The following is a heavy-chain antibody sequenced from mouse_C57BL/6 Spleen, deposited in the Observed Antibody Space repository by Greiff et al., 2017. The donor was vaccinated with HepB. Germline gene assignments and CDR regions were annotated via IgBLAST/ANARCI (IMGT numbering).Heavy chain of an antibody. Sequence: QVQLQQSGPELVKPGASVKISCKASGYAFSSSWMNWVKQRPGKGLEWIGRIYPGDGDTNYNEKFKGKATFTADTSSNTAYMQLSSLTTEDSAIYYCARRGYYAMDYWGQGTSVTVSS. J-gene: IGHJ4*01. V-gene: IGHV1-82*01. CDR1: GYAFSSSW. CDR3: ARRGYYAMDY. CDR2: IYPGDGDT.